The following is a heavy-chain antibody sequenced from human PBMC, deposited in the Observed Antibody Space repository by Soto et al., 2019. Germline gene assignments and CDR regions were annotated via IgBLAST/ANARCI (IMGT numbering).Heavy chain of an antibody. CDR2: SIPIFGTA. Sequence: QVQLVQSGAEVKKPGSSVKVSCKASGGTFTSYAVSWVRQAPGQGLVWMGVSIPIFGTANYARKFQGRVTITADKSTSTAYMELSSLRSEDTAVYYCAKLVGPAARRSSMDVWGQGTTVTVSS. D-gene: IGHD2-2*01. J-gene: IGHJ6*02. V-gene: IGHV1-69*06. CDR3: AKLVGPAARRSSMDV. CDR1: GGTFTSYA.